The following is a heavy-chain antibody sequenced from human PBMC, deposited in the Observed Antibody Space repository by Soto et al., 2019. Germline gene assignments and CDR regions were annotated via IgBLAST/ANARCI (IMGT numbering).Heavy chain of an antibody. J-gene: IGHJ4*02. V-gene: IGHV1-2*04. CDR2: INPNSGGT. Sequence: ASVKVSCKASGYTFTGYYIHWVRQAPGQGLEWMGWINPNSGGTNYAQKFQGWVTMTRDTSISTAYMELSRLRSDDTAVYYCARDSSGWYSGPIFDYWGQGTLVTVSS. CDR1: GYTFTGYY. CDR3: ARDSSGWYSGPIFDY. D-gene: IGHD6-19*01.